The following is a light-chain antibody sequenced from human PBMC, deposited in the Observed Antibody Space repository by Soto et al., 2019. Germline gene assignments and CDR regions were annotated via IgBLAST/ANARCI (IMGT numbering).Light chain of an antibody. V-gene: IGKV3-15*01. CDR3: QQRSNWPPT. J-gene: IGKJ1*01. CDR1: QSVSSN. CDR2: VAS. Sequence: EIVLTQSPATLSVSPGESATLFCRASQSVSSNLAWYQHKAGQAPRLLIYVASTRATGVPDRFSGSGSGTEFSLTISSLQSEDFAVYYCQQRSNWPPTFGQGTKV.